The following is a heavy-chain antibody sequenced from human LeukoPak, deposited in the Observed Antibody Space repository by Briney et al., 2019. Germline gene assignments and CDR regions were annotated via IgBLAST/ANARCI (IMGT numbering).Heavy chain of an antibody. CDR3: ARRRRDLNWFDP. CDR1: GDSISNSDYY. Sequence: SETLSLACTVSGDSISNSDYYWGWIRQPPGKGLEWIALINYSGRTFYNPSLRSRVTISVDMSKNQFSLNLNSVTAADTAVYYCARRRRDLNWFDPWGQGTLVTVSS. CDR2: INYSGRT. V-gene: IGHV4-39*01. J-gene: IGHJ5*02.